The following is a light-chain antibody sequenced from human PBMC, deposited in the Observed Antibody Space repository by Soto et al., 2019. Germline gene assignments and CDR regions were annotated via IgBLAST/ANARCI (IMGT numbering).Light chain of an antibody. Sequence: EIVMTQSPATLSVSPGERATLSCRASENIYTNLAWYQQKPGQAPRLLIYDASSRATGIPDRFSGSGSGTDFTLTISRLEPEDFAVYYCQQYRTFGQGTKVDI. CDR2: DAS. V-gene: IGKV3D-15*01. CDR1: ENIYTN. CDR3: QQYRT. J-gene: IGKJ1*01.